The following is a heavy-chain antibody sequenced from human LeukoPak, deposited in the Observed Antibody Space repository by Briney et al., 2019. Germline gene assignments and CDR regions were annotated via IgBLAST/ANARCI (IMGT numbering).Heavy chain of an antibody. D-gene: IGHD3-22*01. J-gene: IGHJ6*02. CDR3: ARLRDSRDGMDV. Sequence: ASVKVSCTASGYTFTSYGISWVRQAPGQGLEWVGWISAYNGNTNYAQKLQGRVTMTTDTSTSTAYMELRSLRSDDTAVYYCARLRDSRDGMDVWGQGTTVTVSS. V-gene: IGHV1-18*01. CDR1: GYTFTSYG. CDR2: ISAYNGNT.